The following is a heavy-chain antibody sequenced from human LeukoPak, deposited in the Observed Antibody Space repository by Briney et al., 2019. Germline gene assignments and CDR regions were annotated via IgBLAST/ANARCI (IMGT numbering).Heavy chain of an antibody. CDR3: ARDPSLVPAAMPGGVVMAVAGGIDY. CDR2: ISSSSSYI. Sequence: PGGSLRLSCAASGFTFSSYSMNWVRQAPGKGLEWVSSISSSSSYIYYADSVKGRFTISRDNAKNSLYLQMNSLRAEDTAVYYCARDPSLVPAAMPGGVVMAVAGGIDYWGQGTLVTVSS. J-gene: IGHJ4*02. CDR1: GFTFSSYS. V-gene: IGHV3-21*01. D-gene: IGHD2-2*01.